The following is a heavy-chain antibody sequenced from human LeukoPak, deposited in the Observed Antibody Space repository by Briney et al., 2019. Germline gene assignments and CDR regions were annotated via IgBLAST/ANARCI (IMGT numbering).Heavy chain of an antibody. D-gene: IGHD3-9*01. J-gene: IGHJ4*02. CDR2: IRYDGSNK. V-gene: IGHV3-30*02. CDR3: ARAEIPRGVRYFDWLLDHFDY. CDR1: GFTFSSHG. Sequence: GGSLRLSCAASGFTFSSHGMHWVRQAPGKGLEWVAFIRYDGSNKYYADSVKGRFTISRDNSKNTLYLQMNSLRAEDTAVYYCARAEIPRGVRYFDWLLDHFDYWGQGTLVTVSS.